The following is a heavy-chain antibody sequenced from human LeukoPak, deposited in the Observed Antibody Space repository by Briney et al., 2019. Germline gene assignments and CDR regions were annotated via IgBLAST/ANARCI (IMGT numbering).Heavy chain of an antibody. CDR2: MYYSGST. J-gene: IGHJ4*02. CDR3: AGGLIAAAGTRVDY. V-gene: IGHV4-59*01. D-gene: IGHD6-13*01. Sequence: SETLSLTCTVSGGSISNYYWSWIRQPPGKGLEWIGYMYYSGSTNYNPSLKSRATISADTSKNQFSLKLSSATAADTAVYYCAGGLIAAAGTRVDYWGQGTLVTVSS. CDR1: GGSISNYY.